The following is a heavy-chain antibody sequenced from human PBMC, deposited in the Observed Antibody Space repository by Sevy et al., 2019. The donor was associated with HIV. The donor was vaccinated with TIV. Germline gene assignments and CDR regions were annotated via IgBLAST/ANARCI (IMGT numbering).Heavy chain of an antibody. CDR2: IYYTWTT. Sequence: SETLSLTCTVSGGSVRSSSYYWAWIRQPPGKGLECIGTIYYTWTTSYIPSLKSRLTISVDKSKNQLSLKLSSVTAADTATYYCARQEYSSSPFDPWGQGALVTVSS. V-gene: IGHV4-39*01. CDR3: ARQEYSSSPFDP. CDR1: GGSVRSSSYY. J-gene: IGHJ5*02. D-gene: IGHD6-13*01.